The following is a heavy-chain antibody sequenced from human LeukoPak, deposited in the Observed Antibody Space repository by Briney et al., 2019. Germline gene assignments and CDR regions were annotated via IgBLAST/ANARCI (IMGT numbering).Heavy chain of an antibody. CDR2: IDRGGSVK. V-gene: IGHV3-7*01. J-gene: IGHJ4*02. CDR1: GFNFSNYW. Sequence: PGGSLRLSCAASGFNFSNYWMTWVRQTPGKGLEFVAHIDRGGSVKNYVGSVKGRFTISRDNAKNSLYLQMNSLRADDTAMYYCARDPGSSSFDYWGQGSLVTVSS. D-gene: IGHD6-13*01. CDR3: ARDPGSSSFDY.